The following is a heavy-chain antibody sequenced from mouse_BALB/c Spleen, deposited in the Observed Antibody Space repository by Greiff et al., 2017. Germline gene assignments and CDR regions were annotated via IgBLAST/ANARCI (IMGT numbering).Heavy chain of an antibody. CDR2: IDPSDSET. D-gene: IGHD1-1*01. Sequence: QVQLQQPGAELVKPGAPVKLSCKASGYTFTSYWMNWVKQRPGRGLEWIGRIDPSDSETHYNQKFKDKATLTVDKSSSTAYIQLSSLTSEDSAVYYCARMTTVVDFDYWGQGTTLTVSS. CDR1: GYTFTSYW. CDR3: ARMTTVVDFDY. J-gene: IGHJ2*01. V-gene: IGHV1-69*02.